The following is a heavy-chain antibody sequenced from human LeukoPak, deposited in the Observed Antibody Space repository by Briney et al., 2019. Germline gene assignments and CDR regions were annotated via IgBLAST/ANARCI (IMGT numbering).Heavy chain of an antibody. CDR1: GGSISSYY. Sequence: PSETLSLTCTVSGGSISSYYCSWIRQPPGKGLEWIGYIYYSGSTNYNPSLKSRVTISVDTSKNQFSLKLSSVTAADTAVYYCARTSGYDFGFDYWGQGTLVTVSS. V-gene: IGHV4-59*01. CDR3: ARTSGYDFGFDY. D-gene: IGHD5-12*01. J-gene: IGHJ4*02. CDR2: IYYSGST.